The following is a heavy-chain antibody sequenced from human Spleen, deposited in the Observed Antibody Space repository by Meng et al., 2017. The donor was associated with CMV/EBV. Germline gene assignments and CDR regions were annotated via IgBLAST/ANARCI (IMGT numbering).Heavy chain of an antibody. J-gene: IGHJ4*02. Sequence: GGSLRLSCAAFGFTFSSYAMHGVRQAPGKGLEWVALISYDGSNKYYADSVKGRFTISRDNSKNTLYLQMDSLKNEDTAVYHCARDPRGRMQLGQFDDWGQGILVTVSS. CDR2: ISYDGSNK. V-gene: IGHV3-30*04. D-gene: IGHD5-18*01. CDR3: ARDPRGRMQLGQFDD. CDR1: GFTFSSYA.